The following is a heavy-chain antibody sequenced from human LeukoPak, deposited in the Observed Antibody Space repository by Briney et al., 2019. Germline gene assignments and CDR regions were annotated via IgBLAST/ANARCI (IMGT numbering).Heavy chain of an antibody. CDR2: ISDSAINT. Sequence: GGSLRLSCEASEFTFSDYYMSWVRQAPGKGLEWISYISDSAINTHYADSVKGRFTISRDNAKKLLVLEMKSLRSEDTAVYYCAAYYGSGSVNYYRGMDIWGQGTTVTVSS. D-gene: IGHD3-10*01. CDR1: EFTFSDYY. CDR3: AAYYGSGSVNYYRGMDI. J-gene: IGHJ6*02. V-gene: IGHV3-11*01.